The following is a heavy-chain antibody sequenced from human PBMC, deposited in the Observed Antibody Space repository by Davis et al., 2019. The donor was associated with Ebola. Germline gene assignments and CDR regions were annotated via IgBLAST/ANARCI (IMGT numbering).Heavy chain of an antibody. J-gene: IGHJ6*02. V-gene: IGHV3-11*01. CDR2: ISSSGSTI. CDR1: GFTFSDYY. CDR3: AKGRVRGVIIFYYYYGMDV. Sequence: GGSLSLSCAASGFTFSDYYMSWIRQAPGKGLEWVSYISSSGSTIYYADSVKGRFTISRDNSKNSLYLQMNSLRTEDTALYYCAKGRVRGVIIFYYYYGMDVWGQGTTVTVSS. D-gene: IGHD3-10*01.